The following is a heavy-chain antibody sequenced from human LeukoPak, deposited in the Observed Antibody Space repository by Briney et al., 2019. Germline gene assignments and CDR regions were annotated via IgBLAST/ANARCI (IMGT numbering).Heavy chain of an antibody. CDR2: IRHDGNNK. Sequence: GGSLRLSCAASGFVFGSYGMHWVRQAPGKGLEWVTFIRHDGNNKYYADSVKGRFTISRDNSKNTLYLQMDSLRLEDTAVYYCAKLKAVTGTNPANWGQGTLVIVSS. J-gene: IGHJ4*02. CDR3: AKLKAVTGTNPAN. CDR1: GFVFGSYG. D-gene: IGHD1-20*01. V-gene: IGHV3-30*02.